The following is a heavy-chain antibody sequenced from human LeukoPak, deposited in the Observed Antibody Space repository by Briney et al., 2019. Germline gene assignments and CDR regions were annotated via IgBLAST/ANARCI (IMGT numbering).Heavy chain of an antibody. J-gene: IGHJ4*02. V-gene: IGHV3-33*06. D-gene: IGHD3-9*01. CDR2: IWYDGSNK. CDR1: GFPFSSYG. CDR3: AKGTYYDILTGYYFDY. Sequence: GGSLRLSCAASGFPFSSYGMHWVRQAPGKGLEWVAVIWYDGSNKYYADSVKGRFTISRDNSKNTLYLQMNSLRAEDTAVYYCAKGTYYDILTGYYFDYWGQGTLVTVSS.